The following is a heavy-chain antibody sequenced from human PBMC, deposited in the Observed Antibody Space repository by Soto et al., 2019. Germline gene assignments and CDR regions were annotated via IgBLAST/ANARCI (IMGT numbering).Heavy chain of an antibody. J-gene: IGHJ3*02. Sequence: PTETLSLTCSVSGDSISSYYWSWIRQAPGKGLEWITHIYNSGTTNYNPSLRSRVTISVDKSKNQFSLKLSSVTAADTAVYYCAKDYGDYVGAFDILGRGTMDNVSS. CDR1: GDSISSYY. CDR2: IYNSGTT. CDR3: AKDYGDYVGAFDI. V-gene: IGHV4-59*01. D-gene: IGHD4-17*01.